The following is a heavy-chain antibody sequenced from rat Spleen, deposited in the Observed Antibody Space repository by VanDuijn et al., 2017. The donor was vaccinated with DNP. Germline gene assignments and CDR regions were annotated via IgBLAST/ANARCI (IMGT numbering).Heavy chain of an antibody. CDR2: IRYDGGFT. CDR3: ARWNSGHFDY. CDR1: GFTFSDYY. J-gene: IGHJ2*01. Sequence: EVQLVESGGGLVQPGRSLKLSCADSGFTFSDYYMAWFRQAPRKGLEWVAYIRYDGGFTKYGDSVKGRFTISRDNAKNTLYLQMNSLRSEDMATYYCARWNSGHFDYWGQGVMVSVSS. D-gene: IGHD4-3*01. V-gene: IGHV5-22*01.